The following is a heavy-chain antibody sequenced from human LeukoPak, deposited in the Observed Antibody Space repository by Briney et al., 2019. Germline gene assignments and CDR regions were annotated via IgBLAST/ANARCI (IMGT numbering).Heavy chain of an antibody. D-gene: IGHD2-21*02. J-gene: IGHJ4*02. CDR3: ARGWAYCGGDCYFDY. CDR1: GFTLSNYW. CDR2: IYSGGRT. Sequence: PGGSLRLSCSASGFTLSNYWMHWVRQAPGEGLVWVSVIYSGGRTYYADSVKGRFTISRDHSENTVYLRMNSLRAEDTAVYYCARGWAYCGGDCYFDYWGQGTLVTVSS. V-gene: IGHV3-66*01.